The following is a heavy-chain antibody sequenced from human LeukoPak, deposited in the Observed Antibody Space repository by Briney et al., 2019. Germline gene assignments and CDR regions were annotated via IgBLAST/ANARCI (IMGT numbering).Heavy chain of an antibody. Sequence: ASVKVSCKASGYTFTGYYMHWARQAPGQGLEWMGWINPNSGGTNYAQKFQGRVTMTRDTSINTAYMELSSLRSDDTAVYYCAKGGALWFGEFLYYFDYWGQGTLVTVSS. D-gene: IGHD3-10*01. CDR3: AKGGALWFGEFLYYFDY. J-gene: IGHJ4*02. CDR2: INPNSGGT. V-gene: IGHV1-2*02. CDR1: GYTFTGYY.